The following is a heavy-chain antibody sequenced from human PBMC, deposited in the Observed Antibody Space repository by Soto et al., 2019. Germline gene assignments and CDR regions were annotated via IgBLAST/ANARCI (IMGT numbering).Heavy chain of an antibody. CDR3: ARGPDPTYSDH. CDR2: INGYNGKT. J-gene: IGHJ4*02. CDR1: GYTFTNYG. Sequence: QVQLVQSGAEVRKPGASVKVSCKTSGYTFTNYGINWVRQAPGQGLEWMGWINGYNGKTNYAQRVQGRVTLTTDTSTPTAYMELRSLRSADTAIYYCARGPDPTYSDHWGQGTLVTVSS. V-gene: IGHV1-18*01.